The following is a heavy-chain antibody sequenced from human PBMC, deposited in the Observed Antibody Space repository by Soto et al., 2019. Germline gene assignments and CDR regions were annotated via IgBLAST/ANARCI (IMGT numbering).Heavy chain of an antibody. CDR3: AGERSALPGARDAMDV. CDR2: ISTSGGYK. V-gene: IGHV3-21*01. J-gene: IGHJ6*02. D-gene: IGHD1-26*01. Sequence: GGSLRLSCAASGFTFSSYAMSWVRQAPGKGLEWVSFISTSGGYKYYADSVRGRFTISRDNAKKSVYLEMNSLTADDTAVYYCAGERSALPGARDAMDVWGQGTTVTVSS. CDR1: GFTFSSYA.